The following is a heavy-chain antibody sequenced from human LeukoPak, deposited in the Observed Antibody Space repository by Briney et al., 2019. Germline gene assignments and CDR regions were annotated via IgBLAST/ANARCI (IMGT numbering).Heavy chain of an antibody. V-gene: IGHV3-23*01. CDR2: ITGSADST. Sequence: GGSLRLSCAASGFDFKSYSMDWVRQAPGKGLEWVSAITGSADSTYYADSVKGRFTISRDNSKNTLYLQVNSLRAEDTAVYYCASSSRTFDYWGQGTLVTVSS. CDR3: ASSSRTFDY. J-gene: IGHJ4*02. D-gene: IGHD1-26*01. CDR1: GFDFKSYS.